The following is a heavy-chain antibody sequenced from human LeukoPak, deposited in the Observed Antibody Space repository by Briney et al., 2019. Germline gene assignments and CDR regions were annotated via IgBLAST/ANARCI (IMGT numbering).Heavy chain of an antibody. J-gene: IGHJ4*02. CDR1: GFTFSTYG. V-gene: IGHV3-30*02. CDR2: IRSDGSNT. D-gene: IGHD6-19*01. CDR3: ARILSSAWGELGY. Sequence: PGGSLRLSCAAYGFTFSTYGMHWVRQAPGKGLEWVAFIRSDGSNTYYADSVKGRSTISRDNSKNTLYMQMNSLRAEDTAVYYCARILSSAWGELGYWGQGTLVTVSS.